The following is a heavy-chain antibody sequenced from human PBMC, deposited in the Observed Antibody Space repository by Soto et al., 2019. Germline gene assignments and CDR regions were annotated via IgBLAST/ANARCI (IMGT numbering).Heavy chain of an antibody. CDR1: GFTFSTYG. J-gene: IGHJ5*02. CDR3: AKEVLAAGMGWFDP. Sequence: QVQLVESGGGVVQPGRSLSLSCEASGFTFSTYGMHWVRQAPGKGLEWVAIISYDENTKYYGDSLKGLFTISRDHSKNTLYLDIKNLTPEDTAGYYCAKEVLAAGMGWFDPWGQGTLVTVSS. V-gene: IGHV3-30*18. CDR2: ISYDENTK. D-gene: IGHD6-13*01.